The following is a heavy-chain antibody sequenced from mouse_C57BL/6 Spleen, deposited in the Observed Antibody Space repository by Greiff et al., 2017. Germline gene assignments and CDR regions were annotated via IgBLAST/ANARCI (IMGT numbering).Heavy chain of an antibody. CDR2: LDPEDGDT. J-gene: IGHJ2*01. D-gene: IGHD1-1*01. CDR1: GFNIKDYY. CDR3: TTDYGSSHYFDY. V-gene: IGHV14-1*01. Sequence: EVQLQQSGAELVRPGASVKLSCTASGFNIKDYYMHWVKQRPEQGLEWIGRLDPEDGDTEYAPKFQGKATMTADTSSNPAYLQLSSLTSEDTAVYYCTTDYGSSHYFDYWGQGTPLTVSS.